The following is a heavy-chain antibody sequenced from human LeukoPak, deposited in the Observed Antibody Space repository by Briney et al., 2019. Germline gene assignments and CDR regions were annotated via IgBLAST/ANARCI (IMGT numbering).Heavy chain of an antibody. CDR1: GFIFSSYW. V-gene: IGHV3-7*01. D-gene: IGHD3-10*01. CDR2: IKSDGSEE. Sequence: GGSLRLSRATSGFIFSSYWMCWVRQAPGKGLEWVANIKSDGSEEYYGDSVKGRFTIPRDNAKNSLYLQMNSLRVEDTAVYYCARGDLWLGHWGQGSLVTVSS. CDR3: ARGDLWLGH. J-gene: IGHJ4*02.